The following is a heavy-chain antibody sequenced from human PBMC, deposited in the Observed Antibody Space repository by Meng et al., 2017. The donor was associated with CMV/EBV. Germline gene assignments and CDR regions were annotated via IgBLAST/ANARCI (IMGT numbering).Heavy chain of an antibody. CDR3: ARAGAFPIPVIRYFDSGEYYFDY. CDR2: IKQDGSEK. Sequence: GESLKISCAASGFTFSSYLMSWVRQAPGKGLEWVANIKQDGSEKYYVDSVKGRFTISRDNAKNSLYLQMNSLRAEDTAVYYCARAGAFPIPVIRYFDSGEYYFDYWGQGTLVTVSS. CDR1: GFTFSSYL. V-gene: IGHV3-7*01. D-gene: IGHD3-9*01. J-gene: IGHJ4*02.